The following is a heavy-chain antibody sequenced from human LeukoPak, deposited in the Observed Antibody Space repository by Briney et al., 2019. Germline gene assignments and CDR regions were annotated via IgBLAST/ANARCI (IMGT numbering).Heavy chain of an antibody. CDR2: INTNTENP. D-gene: IGHD3-22*01. CDR3: ARTGGDYYDSGGYYFANDY. J-gene: IGHJ4*02. V-gene: IGHV7-4-1*01. Sequence: ASVKVSCKASGYTFTNYALNWVRQAPGQGLEWMGWINTNTENPTYAQGFTGRFVFSLDTSVSTAYLQIYSLKAEDTALYYCARTGGDYYDSGGYYFANDYWGQGTLVTISS. CDR1: GYTFTNYA.